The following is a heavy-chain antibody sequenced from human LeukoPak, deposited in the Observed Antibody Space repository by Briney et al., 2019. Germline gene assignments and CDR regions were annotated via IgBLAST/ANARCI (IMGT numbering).Heavy chain of an antibody. J-gene: IGHJ4*02. CDR3: ARARPPGAPYYFDY. Sequence: SETLSLTCTVSGGSISSGGYYWSWIRQHPGKGLEWIGYIYYSGSTYYNPSLKSRVTISVDTSKNQFSQKLSSVTAADTAVYYCARARPPGAPYYFDYWGQGTLVTVSS. D-gene: IGHD1-14*01. CDR2: IYYSGST. CDR1: GGSISSGGYY. V-gene: IGHV4-31*03.